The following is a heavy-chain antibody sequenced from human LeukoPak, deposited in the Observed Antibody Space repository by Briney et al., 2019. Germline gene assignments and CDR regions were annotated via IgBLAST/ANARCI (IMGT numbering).Heavy chain of an antibody. J-gene: IGHJ4*02. Sequence: GASVKVSCKASGGTFSSYTISWVRQAPGQGLEWMGGIIPIFGTANYAQKFQGRVTITTDESTSTAYMELSSLRSEDTAVYYCARFYYYGSGSYYNVYRYWGQGTLVTVSS. CDR2: IIPIFGTA. V-gene: IGHV1-69*05. CDR3: ARFYYYGSGSYYNVYRY. CDR1: GGTFSSYT. D-gene: IGHD3-10*01.